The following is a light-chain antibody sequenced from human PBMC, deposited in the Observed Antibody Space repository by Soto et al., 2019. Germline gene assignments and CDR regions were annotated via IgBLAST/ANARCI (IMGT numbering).Light chain of an antibody. CDR3: QVWISEHLV. V-gene: IGLV3-21*02. Sequence: SYELTQPPSVSVAPGQTASITCGGDNIGSRSVHWYQQKPGHAPVLVVYDDRDRPSGIPDRFSGSNSGNTATLTISRVEAGDEADFYCQVWISEHLVFGGGTKLTVL. CDR1: NIGSRS. J-gene: IGLJ3*02. CDR2: DDR.